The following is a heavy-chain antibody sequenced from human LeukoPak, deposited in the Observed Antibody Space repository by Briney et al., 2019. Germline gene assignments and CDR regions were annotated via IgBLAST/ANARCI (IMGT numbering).Heavy chain of an antibody. Sequence: GGSLRLSCAASGYTFGPYTVNWFRQAPGKGLNGISYISGDSSTTHYADSVKGRFTISRDNAKNSLYLQMNSLRDEDTAVYYCARDPYSSGWFDFWGQGTLVTVSS. CDR3: ARDPYSSGWFDF. D-gene: IGHD6-19*01. V-gene: IGHV3-48*02. CDR1: GYTFGPYT. J-gene: IGHJ4*02. CDR2: ISGDSSTT.